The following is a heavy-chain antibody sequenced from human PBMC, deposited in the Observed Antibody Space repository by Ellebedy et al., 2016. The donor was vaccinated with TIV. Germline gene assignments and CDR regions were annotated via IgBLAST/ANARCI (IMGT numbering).Heavy chain of an antibody. CDR1: GVSIRSYY. CDR2: IFYSGST. Sequence: MPSETLSLTCTVSGVSIRSYYWSWIRQPPGKGLEWSGYIFYSGSTNYNPSLKSRVTLSVHTSKNQFSLNLTSVTATDTAVYYCARLTSRLPSYGVDVWGQGTTVTVSS. D-gene: IGHD1-1*01. J-gene: IGHJ6*02. V-gene: IGHV4-59*08. CDR3: ARLTSRLPSYGVDV.